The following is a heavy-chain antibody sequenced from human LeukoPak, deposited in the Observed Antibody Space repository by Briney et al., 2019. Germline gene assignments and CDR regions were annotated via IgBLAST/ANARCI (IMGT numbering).Heavy chain of an antibody. V-gene: IGHV3-43*02. Sequence: PGGSLRLSCAASGVTFDDYAMHWARQAPGKGLEWVFLISGDGGNTYYADSVKGRFTISRDNSKSSLYLQMNSLRTEDTALYYCAKGGWGSGYAFDIWGQGTMVTVSS. CDR1: GVTFDDYA. CDR2: ISGDGGNT. CDR3: AKGGWGSGYAFDI. J-gene: IGHJ3*02. D-gene: IGHD1-1*01.